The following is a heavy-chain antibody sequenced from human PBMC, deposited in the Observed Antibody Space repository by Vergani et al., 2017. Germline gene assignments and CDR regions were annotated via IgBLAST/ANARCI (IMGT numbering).Heavy chain of an antibody. CDR3: TRCRYDFWSGYFDFDY. J-gene: IGHJ4*02. CDR2: IRSKANSYAT. D-gene: IGHD3-3*01. Sequence: EVQLVESGGGLVQPGGSLKLSCAASGFTFSGSAMHWVRQASGKGLEWVGRIRSKANSYATAYAASVKGRFTISRDDSKNTAYLQMNSLKTEDTAVYYCTRCRYDFWSGYFDFDYWGQGTLVTVSS. CDR1: GFTFSGSA. V-gene: IGHV3-73*02.